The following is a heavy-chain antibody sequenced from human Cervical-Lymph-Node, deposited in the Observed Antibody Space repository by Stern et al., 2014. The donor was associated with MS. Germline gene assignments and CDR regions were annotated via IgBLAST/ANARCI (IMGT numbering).Heavy chain of an antibody. CDR2: ITNVGST. Sequence: EVQLVASGGGVIQPGGSLRLSCTASGFTVGRDYMTWVRQAPGKGLAWVSLITNVGSTFDTDSVKGRFTISRDDSKNTVYLHMTSLRAEDTAMYYCARDTSSPERSDWWGQGTLVTVSS. J-gene: IGHJ4*02. D-gene: IGHD1-1*01. CDR1: GFTVGRDY. CDR3: ARDTSSPERSDW. V-gene: IGHV3-53*01.